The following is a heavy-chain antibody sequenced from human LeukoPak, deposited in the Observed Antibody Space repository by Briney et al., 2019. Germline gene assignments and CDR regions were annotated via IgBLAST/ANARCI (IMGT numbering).Heavy chain of an antibody. CDR1: GNSFGDYY. D-gene: IGHD4-17*01. V-gene: IGHV4-4*07. CDR2: IYTSGST. J-gene: IGHJ5*02. CDR3: TRDTGTTGEVKFDP. Sequence: SETLSLTCTVSGNSFGDYYWSWIRQPAGKGLEWIGRIYTSGSTTYNPSLKSRITMSVDTSKSQFSLNLMSVTAADTAVYYCTRDTGTTGEVKFDPWGQGTLVTVSS.